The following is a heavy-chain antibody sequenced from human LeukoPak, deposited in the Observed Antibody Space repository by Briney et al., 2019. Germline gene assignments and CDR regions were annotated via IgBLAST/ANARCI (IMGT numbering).Heavy chain of an antibody. CDR3: ARKPGYSSNPFDP. V-gene: IGHV4-4*02. J-gene: IGHJ5*02. Sequence: SETLSLTCAVSGGSISSSNWWSWVRQPPGKGLEWIGEIYHSGSTNYNPSLKSRVTISVDTSKNQFSLKLSSVTAADTAVYYCARKPGYSSNPFDPWGQGTLVTVSS. CDR1: GGSISSSNW. D-gene: IGHD6-13*01. CDR2: IYHSGST.